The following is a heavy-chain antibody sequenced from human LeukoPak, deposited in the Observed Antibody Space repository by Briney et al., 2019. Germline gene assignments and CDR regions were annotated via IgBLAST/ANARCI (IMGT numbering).Heavy chain of an antibody. CDR3: ARARPLSGGSGAVFDY. D-gene: IGHD2-15*01. CDR1: GFTFSSYG. Sequence: PGRSLRLSCAASGFTFSSYGMHWVRQAPGKGLDWVAHLWYDGTNEYYAASVKGRFTISRDNSKNTLYLQMNSLRVEDTSVYYCARARPLSGGSGAVFDYWGQGTLVTVSS. CDR2: LWYDGTNE. V-gene: IGHV3-33*08. J-gene: IGHJ4*02.